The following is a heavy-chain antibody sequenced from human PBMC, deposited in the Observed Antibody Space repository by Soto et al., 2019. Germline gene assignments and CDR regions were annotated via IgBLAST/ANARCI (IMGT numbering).Heavy chain of an antibody. Sequence: SETLPLTCAVYGGSFSGYYWSWIRQPPGKGLEWIGEINHSGSTNYNPSLKSRVTISVDTSKNQFSLKLSSVTAADTAVYYCAGWQQLNRFDPWGQGTLVNVSS. D-gene: IGHD6-13*01. CDR1: GGSFSGYY. V-gene: IGHV4-34*01. CDR2: INHSGST. J-gene: IGHJ5*02. CDR3: AGWQQLNRFDP.